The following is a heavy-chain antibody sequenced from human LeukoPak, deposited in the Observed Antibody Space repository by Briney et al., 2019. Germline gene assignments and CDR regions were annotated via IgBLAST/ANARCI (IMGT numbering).Heavy chain of an antibody. CDR1: GFTFSSYE. J-gene: IGHJ6*04. V-gene: IGHV3-48*03. CDR3: AAFSKRESGYDPYYYYGMDV. Sequence: PGGSLRLACAASGFTFSSYEMNWVRQAPGRGLEWVSYISRSGSTIYYADSVKGRFTISRDNAKNSLYLQMNSLRAEDTAVYYCAAFSKRESGYDPYYYYGMDVWGKGTTVTVSS. D-gene: IGHD5-12*01. CDR2: ISRSGSTI.